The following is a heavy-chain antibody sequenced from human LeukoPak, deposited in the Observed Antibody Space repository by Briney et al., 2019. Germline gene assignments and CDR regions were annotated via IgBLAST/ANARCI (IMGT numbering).Heavy chain of an antibody. CDR2: ISAYNGNT. Sequence: ASVKVSCKASGYTFTSYGISWVRQAPGQGLEWMGWISAYNGNTNYAQKFQGRVTITADESTSTAYMELSSLRSEDTAVYYCATTLAYYYYGMDVWGQGTTVTVSS. V-gene: IGHV1-18*01. J-gene: IGHJ6*02. CDR1: GYTFTSYG. CDR3: ATTLAYYYYGMDV.